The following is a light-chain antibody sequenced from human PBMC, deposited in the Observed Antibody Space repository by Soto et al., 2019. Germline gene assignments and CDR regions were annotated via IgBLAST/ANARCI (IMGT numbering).Light chain of an antibody. CDR1: ESISTW. V-gene: IGKV1-5*03. CDR3: QHYNSYSEA. J-gene: IGKJ1*01. Sequence: DIQMTQSPSTLSASVGDRVTITCRASESISTWLGWYQQKPGKAPNLLIYKASSLESGVPSRFSGSGSGTEFTLTISSLQPDDFATYYCQHYNSYSEAFGQGTKVDIK. CDR2: KAS.